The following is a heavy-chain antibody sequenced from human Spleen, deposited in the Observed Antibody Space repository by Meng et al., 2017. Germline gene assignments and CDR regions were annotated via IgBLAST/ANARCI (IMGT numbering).Heavy chain of an antibody. D-gene: IGHD4-11*01. V-gene: IGHV4-34*01. CDR2: INHSGST. Sequence: GSLRLSCVVSGGSFSAYYWSWIRQPPGKGLEWIGEINHSGSTNYNPSLESRATISVDTSQNNLSLKLSSVTAADSAVYYCARGPTTMAHDFDYWGQGTLVTVSS. CDR3: ARGPTTMAHDFDY. CDR1: GGSFSAYY. J-gene: IGHJ4*02.